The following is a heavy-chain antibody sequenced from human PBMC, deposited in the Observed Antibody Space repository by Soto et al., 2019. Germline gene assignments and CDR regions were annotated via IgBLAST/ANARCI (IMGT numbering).Heavy chain of an antibody. CDR1: GFTFSNAW. Sequence: GSLRLSCAASGFTFSNAWMSWVRQAPGKGLEWVSYISGSGLTIYYADSVKGRFTISRDNAKNSLYLQMNSLGVEDTAVYYCARGPYRNTYNWFDSWGQGTLVTVSS. CDR3: ARGPYRNTYNWFDS. V-gene: IGHV3-48*04. D-gene: IGHD5-12*01. J-gene: IGHJ5*02. CDR2: ISGSGLTI.